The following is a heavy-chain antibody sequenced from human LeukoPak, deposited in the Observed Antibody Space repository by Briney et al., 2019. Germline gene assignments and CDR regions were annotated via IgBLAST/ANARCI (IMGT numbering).Heavy chain of an antibody. CDR3: ARGIIGTNAFDI. V-gene: IGHV4-4*02. J-gene: IGHJ3*02. CDR1: GGSISSSNW. Sequence: PSETLSLTCAVSGGSISSSNWWSWVRQPPGKGLEWIGEIYHSGSTNYNPSLKSRVTISVDTSKNQFSLKLSSVTAADTAVYYCARGIIGTNAFDIWGQGTMVAVSS. CDR2: IYHSGST. D-gene: IGHD1/OR15-1a*01.